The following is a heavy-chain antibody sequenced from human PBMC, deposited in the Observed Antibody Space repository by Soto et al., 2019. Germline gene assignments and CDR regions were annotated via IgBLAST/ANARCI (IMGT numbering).Heavy chain of an antibody. CDR2: IKQDESEK. V-gene: IGHV3-7*04. CDR1: GFPLSSYW. Sequence: EVQLVESGGGLVQPGGSLRLSCAASGFPLSSYWMSWVRQAPGKGLEWVANIKQDESEKNYVDSVKGRFTISRDNAKSSVYLQMNSLRVEGPATYSWARADWRIASYVWGQGTMVTASS. D-gene: IGHD6-6*01. CDR3: ARADWRIASYV. J-gene: IGHJ3*01.